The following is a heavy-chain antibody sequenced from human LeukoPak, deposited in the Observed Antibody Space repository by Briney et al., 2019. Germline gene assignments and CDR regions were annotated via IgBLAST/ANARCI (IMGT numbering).Heavy chain of an antibody. J-gene: IGHJ4*02. D-gene: IGHD2-2*01. CDR2: IYHSGST. CDR3: ARAARYCSSTSCLLFDY. V-gene: IGHV4-30-4*01. CDR1: GGSISSGDYY. Sequence: SETLSLTCTVSGGSISSGDYYWSWIRQPPGKGLEWIGYIYHSGSTYYNPSLKSRVTISVDRSKNQFSLKLSSVTAADTAVYYCARAARYCSSTSCLLFDYWGQGTLVTVSS.